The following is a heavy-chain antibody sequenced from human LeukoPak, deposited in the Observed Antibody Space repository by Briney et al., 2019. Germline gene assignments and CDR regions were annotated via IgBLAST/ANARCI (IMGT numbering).Heavy chain of an antibody. D-gene: IGHD3-9*01. Sequence: SETLSLTCAVYGGSFSGYYWGWIRQPPGKGLEWIGEINHSGSTNYNPSLKSRVTISVDTSKNQFSLKLSSVTAADTAVYYCARVLRYFETHDAFDIWGQGTMVTVSS. J-gene: IGHJ3*02. CDR3: ARVLRYFETHDAFDI. CDR2: INHSGST. V-gene: IGHV4-34*01. CDR1: GGSFSGYY.